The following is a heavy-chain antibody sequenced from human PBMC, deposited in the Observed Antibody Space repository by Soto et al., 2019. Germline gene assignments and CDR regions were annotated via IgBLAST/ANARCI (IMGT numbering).Heavy chain of an antibody. CDR1: GFIFSNAW. CDR3: TTGGDFWSSYYNY. CDR2: IKSKPDGGTT. Sequence: GGSLRLSCAASGFIFSNAWMNWVRQAPGEGLEWVGRIKSKPDGGTTDYAAPVKGRFTISRVYLENTLYLQMNSLKTEDTAVYYCTTGGDFWSSYYNYWGPGTLVTVSS. V-gene: IGHV3-15*07. D-gene: IGHD3-3*01. J-gene: IGHJ4*02.